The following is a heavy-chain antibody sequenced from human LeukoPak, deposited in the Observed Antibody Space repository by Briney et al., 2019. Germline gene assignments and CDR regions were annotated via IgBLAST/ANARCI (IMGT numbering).Heavy chain of an antibody. Sequence: SETLSLTCAVYGGSFSGYYWSWIRQPPGKGLEWIGEINHSGSTNYNPSLKSRVTISVDASKKQFSLKLTSVTAADTAVYYCARALTTPMHWGQGTLVTVSS. CDR2: INHSGST. V-gene: IGHV4-34*01. D-gene: IGHD4-17*01. CDR3: ARALTTPMH. J-gene: IGHJ1*01. CDR1: GGSFSGYY.